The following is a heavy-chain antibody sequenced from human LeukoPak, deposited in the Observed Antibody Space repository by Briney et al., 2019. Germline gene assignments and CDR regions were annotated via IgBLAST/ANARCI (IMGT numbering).Heavy chain of an antibody. CDR2: INPKSGAA. V-gene: IGHV1-2*02. J-gene: IGHJ4*02. CDR3: ARGAEAETSPLDF. CDR1: GYIFSDYY. Sequence: ASVKVSCKASGYIFSDYYMHWVRQAPGQGLEWLGWINPKSGAADYAQQFRGRVTMTRDTSINTDYMEMKRVTSDDTAVYFCARGAEAETSPLDFWGRGTLVIVS. D-gene: IGHD6-13*01.